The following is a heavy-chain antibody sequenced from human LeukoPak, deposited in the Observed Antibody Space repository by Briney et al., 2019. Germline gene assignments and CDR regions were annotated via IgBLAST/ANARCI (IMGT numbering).Heavy chain of an antibody. V-gene: IGHV4-30-4*08. Sequence: SETLSLTCTVSGGSISSGDYYWGWIRQPPGKGLVWFVYIYYSGSTYYNPSLKSRVTISVDTSKNQFSLKLSSVTAADTAVYYCARVELWPYYDSSGYIDYWGQGTLVTVSS. CDR1: GGSISSGDYY. D-gene: IGHD3-22*01. CDR3: ARVELWPYYDSSGYIDY. J-gene: IGHJ4*02. CDR2: IYYSGST.